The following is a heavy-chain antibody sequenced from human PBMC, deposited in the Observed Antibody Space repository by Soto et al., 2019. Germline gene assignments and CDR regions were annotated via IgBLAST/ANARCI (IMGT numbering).Heavy chain of an antibody. V-gene: IGHV4-30-4*01. CDR1: GGSISSGYYY. Sequence: SETLSVTCTVSGGSISSGYYYWSWIRQPPGKGLEWIGYIYYSGSTYYNPSLKSRVTISVDTSKNQFSLKLSSVTAADTAVYYCARKHYYGSGSYLFSGWFDPWGQGTLVTVSS. CDR3: ARKHYYGSGSYLFSGWFDP. J-gene: IGHJ5*02. CDR2: IYYSGST. D-gene: IGHD3-10*01.